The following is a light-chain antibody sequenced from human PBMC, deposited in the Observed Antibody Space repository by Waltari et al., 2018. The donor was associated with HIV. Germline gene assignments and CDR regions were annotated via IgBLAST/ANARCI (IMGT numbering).Light chain of an antibody. CDR3: QQRSNWLWT. CDR1: QSVSSY. J-gene: IGKJ1*01. CDR2: DAP. Sequence: EIVLTQSPATLSLSPGERATLSCRASQSVSSYLALYQQKPGQAPRLLIYDAPNRATGIPARFSGSGSGTDFTLTISSLEPEDFAVYYCQQRSNWLWTFGQGTKVEIK. V-gene: IGKV3-11*01.